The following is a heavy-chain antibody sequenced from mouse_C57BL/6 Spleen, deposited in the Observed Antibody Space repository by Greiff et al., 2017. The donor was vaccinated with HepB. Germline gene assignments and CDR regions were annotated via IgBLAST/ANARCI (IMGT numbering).Heavy chain of an antibody. CDR3: ASSRLITTVVDY. D-gene: IGHD1-1*01. J-gene: IGHJ2*01. CDR1: GFTFSSYA. CDR2: LSDGGSYT. Sequence: EVQLVESGGGLVKPGGSLKLSCAASGFTFSSYAMSWVRHTPEKRLEWVATLSDGGSYTYYPDNVKGRFTISRDNAKNNLYLQMGHLKSEDTAMYYSASSRLITTVVDYWGPGTTLPVSS. V-gene: IGHV5-4*01.